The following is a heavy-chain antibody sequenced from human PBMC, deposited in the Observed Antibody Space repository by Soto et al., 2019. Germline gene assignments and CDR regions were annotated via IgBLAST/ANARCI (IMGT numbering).Heavy chain of an antibody. D-gene: IGHD3-10*01. CDR1: GFTFGSYW. CDR3: ARALLLWFGEGPDAFDI. J-gene: IGHJ3*02. V-gene: IGHV3-7*05. Sequence: GGSLRLSCAASGFTFGSYWMSCVRQTPGKGLEWVANIKQDGSEKYYVDSVKGRFTISRDNAKNSLYLQMNSLRAEDTAVYYCARALLLWFGEGPDAFDIWGQGTMVTVSS. CDR2: IKQDGSEK.